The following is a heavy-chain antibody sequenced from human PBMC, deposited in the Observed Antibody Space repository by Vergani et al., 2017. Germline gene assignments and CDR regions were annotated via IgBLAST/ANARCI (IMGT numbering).Heavy chain of an antibody. CDR2: IIPIFGTA. Sequence: QVPLVQSGAEVKKPGSSVKVSCKASGGTFSSYAISWVRQAPGQGLEWMGGIIPIFGTANYAQKFQGRVTITADESTSTAYMELSSLRSEDTAVYYCARDNSDYSSRTNYGMDVWGQGTTVTVSS. D-gene: IGHD6-13*01. J-gene: IGHJ6*02. CDR1: GGTFSSYA. V-gene: IGHV1-69*01. CDR3: ARDNSDYSSRTNYGMDV.